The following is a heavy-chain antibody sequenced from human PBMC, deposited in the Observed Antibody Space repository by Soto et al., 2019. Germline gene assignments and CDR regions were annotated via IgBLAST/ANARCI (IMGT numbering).Heavy chain of an antibody. V-gene: IGHV4-59*08. CDR3: ARHASHYDFWSGSPSNWFDP. J-gene: IGHJ5*02. CDR1: GGSISSYY. D-gene: IGHD3-3*01. Sequence: SETLSLTCTVSGGSISSYYCSWIRQPPGKGLEWIGYIYYSGSTNYNPSLKSRVTISVDTSKNQFSLKLSSVTAADTAVYYCARHASHYDFWSGSPSNWFDPWGQGTLVTVSS. CDR2: IYYSGST.